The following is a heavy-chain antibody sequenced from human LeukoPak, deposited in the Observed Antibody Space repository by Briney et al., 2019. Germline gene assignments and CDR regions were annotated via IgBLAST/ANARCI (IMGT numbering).Heavy chain of an antibody. CDR2: IYHSGST. CDR1: GVSISSGDYY. CDR3: ARVPNQSKYSVGNY. J-gene: IGHJ4*02. V-gene: IGHV4-31*03. Sequence: KASQTLSLTCTVSGVSISSGDYYWSWIRQHPGKGLEWIGYIYHSGSTYYNPSLKSRTTISVDTSKNQFSLKLSSVTAADTAVYYCARVPNQSKYSVGNYWGQGTPFTVSS. D-gene: IGHD1-14*01.